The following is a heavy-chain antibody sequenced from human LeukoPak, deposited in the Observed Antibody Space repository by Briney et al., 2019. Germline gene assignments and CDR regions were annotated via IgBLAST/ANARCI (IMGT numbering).Heavy chain of an antibody. V-gene: IGHV4-34*01. D-gene: IGHD1-26*01. CDR3: ARGRARWELSSLDS. J-gene: IGHJ4*02. Sequence: SETLSLTCAVYGGSFSGYYWSWIRQPPGKGLEWIGEINHSGSTNYNPSLKSRVTISVDTSKNQFSLKLSSVTAADTAVYYCARGRARWELSSLDSWGQGTLVTVSS. CDR2: INHSGST. CDR1: GGSFSGYY.